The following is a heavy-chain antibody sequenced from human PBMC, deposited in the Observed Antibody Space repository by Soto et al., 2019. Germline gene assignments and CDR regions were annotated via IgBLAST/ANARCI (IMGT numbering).Heavy chain of an antibody. J-gene: IGHJ4*02. CDR3: AGSVRGVVNTGIDY. D-gene: IGHD3-10*01. Sequence: GGSLRLSCVVSGFTFSTYAMYWVRQAPGKGLEWVALISFDGSSEYYADSVKGRFTISRDNSKDTLYLQMNSLRAEDTAVFYCAGSVRGVVNTGIDYWGQGTPVTVSS. V-gene: IGHV3-30*04. CDR2: ISFDGSSE. CDR1: GFTFSTYA.